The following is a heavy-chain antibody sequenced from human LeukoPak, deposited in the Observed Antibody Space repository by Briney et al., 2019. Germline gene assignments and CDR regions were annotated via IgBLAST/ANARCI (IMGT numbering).Heavy chain of an antibody. D-gene: IGHD6-13*01. CDR2: ISAYNGNT. V-gene: IGHV1-18*01. CDR1: GYTFTSYG. CDR3: ARGTVAAASTGNFDY. J-gene: IGHJ4*02. Sequence: ASVKVSCKASGYTFTSYGISWVRQAPGQGLEWMGWISAYNGNTNYAQKLQGRVTMTTDTSTSTAYMELRSLRSDDTAVYYCARGTVAAASTGNFDYWGQGTLVTVSS.